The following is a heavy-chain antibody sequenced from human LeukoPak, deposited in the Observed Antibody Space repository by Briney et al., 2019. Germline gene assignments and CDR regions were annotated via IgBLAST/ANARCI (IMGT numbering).Heavy chain of an antibody. V-gene: IGHV3-30*04. CDR2: ISYDGSNK. D-gene: IGHD6-19*01. J-gene: IGHJ4*02. Sequence: GGSLRLPCAASGFTFSSYAMHWVRQAPGKGLEWVAVISYDGSNKYYADSVKGRFTISRDNSKNTLYLQMNSLRAEDTAVYYCARDLGRTGGWYDYWGQGTLVTVSS. CDR3: ARDLGRTGGWYDY. CDR1: GFTFSSYA.